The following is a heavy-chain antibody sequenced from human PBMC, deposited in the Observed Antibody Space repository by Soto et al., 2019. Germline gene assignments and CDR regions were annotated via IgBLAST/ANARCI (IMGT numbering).Heavy chain of an antibody. CDR2: LYSGGTS. Sequence: EVQLVETGGGLIQPGGSLRLSCAASGFSISSNYMTWVRQAPGKGLEWVSLLYSGGTSYYADSVKGRFTISRDNSXXXXXLQMNRLKTEDTAVYYCARGQQVSTIRGVQGFDYWGQGTLVTVSS. D-gene: IGHD3-10*01. CDR1: GFSISSNY. J-gene: IGHJ4*02. CDR3: ARGQQVSTIRGVQGFDY. V-gene: IGHV3-53*02.